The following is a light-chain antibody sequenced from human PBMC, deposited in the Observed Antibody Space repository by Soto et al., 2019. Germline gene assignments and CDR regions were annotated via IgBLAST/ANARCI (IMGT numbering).Light chain of an antibody. CDR1: SSDVGDYNY. V-gene: IGLV2-8*01. CDR2: EVS. J-gene: IGLJ3*02. CDR3: SSYAGSNNLV. Sequence: QSVLTQPPSASGSPGQSVTFSCSGTSSDVGDYNYVSWYQQHPGKAPKLMIYEVSKRPSGVPDRFSGSKSGNTASLTVSGLQPEDEADYYCSSYAGSNNLVFGGGTKVTVL.